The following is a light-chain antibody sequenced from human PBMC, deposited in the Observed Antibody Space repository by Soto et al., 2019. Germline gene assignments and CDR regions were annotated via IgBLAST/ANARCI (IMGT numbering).Light chain of an antibody. CDR3: ATWDSSLSGVV. J-gene: IGLJ2*01. CDR2: DDN. CDR1: SSNIGNTY. V-gene: IGLV1-51*01. Sequence: QSVLTQPPSVSAAPGQKVTISCSGSSSNIGNTYVSWYQQLPGTAPKLLIFDDNKRPSGIPDRFSGSKSGTSATLGITGLQTGDEADYYCATWDSSLSGVVIGGGTKLTVL.